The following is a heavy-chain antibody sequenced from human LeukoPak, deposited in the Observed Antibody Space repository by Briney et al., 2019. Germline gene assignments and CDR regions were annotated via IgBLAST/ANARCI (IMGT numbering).Heavy chain of an antibody. CDR2: ISGSGGST. CDR3: AREHIVATTPYYYYYYGMDV. CDR1: GFTFSSYA. D-gene: IGHD5-12*01. J-gene: IGHJ6*02. Sequence: TGGSLRLSCAASGFTFSSYAMSWVRQAPGKGLEWVSAISGSGGSTYYADSVKGRFTISRDNSKNTLYLQMNSLRAEDTAVYYCAREHIVATTPYYYYYYGMDVWGQGTTVTVSS. V-gene: IGHV3-23*01.